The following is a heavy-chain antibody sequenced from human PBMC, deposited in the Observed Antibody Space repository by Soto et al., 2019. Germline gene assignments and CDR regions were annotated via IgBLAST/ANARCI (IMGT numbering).Heavy chain of an antibody. J-gene: IGHJ4*02. CDR1: GSYISSGGYS. CDR2: IYHSGST. Sequence: SETLSLTCAVSGSYISSGGYSWSWIRQPPGKGLEWIGYIYHSGSTYYNPSLKSRVTISVDTSKNQFSLKLSSVTAADTTVYYCARARVGASSFDYWGQGTLVTVSS. D-gene: IGHD1-26*01. CDR3: ARARVGASSFDY. V-gene: IGHV4-30-2*01.